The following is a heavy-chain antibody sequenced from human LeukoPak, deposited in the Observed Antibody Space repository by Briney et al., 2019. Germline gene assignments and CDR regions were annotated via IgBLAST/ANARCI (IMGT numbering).Heavy chain of an antibody. V-gene: IGHV1-8*01. CDR3: ARVGTMVRGVINY. CDR2: MNPNGGNT. Sequence: ASVKVSCKASGYTFTSYDINWVRQATGQGLEWMGWMNPNGGNTGYAQKFQGRVTMTRNTSISTAYMELSSLRSEDTAVYYCARVGTMVRGVINYWGQGTLVTVSS. D-gene: IGHD3-10*01. CDR1: GYTFTSYD. J-gene: IGHJ4*02.